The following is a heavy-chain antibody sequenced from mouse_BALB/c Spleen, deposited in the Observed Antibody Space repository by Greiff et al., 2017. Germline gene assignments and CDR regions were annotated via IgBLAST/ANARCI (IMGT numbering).Heavy chain of an antibody. V-gene: IGHV1-54*01. J-gene: IGHJ2*01. CDR3: ARRNYRLYYFDY. Sequence: VKLQESGAELVRPGTSVKVSCKASGYAFTNYLIEWVKQRPGQGLEWIGVINPGSGGTNYNEKFKGKATLTADKSSSTAYMQLSSLTSDDSAVYFCARRNYRLYYFDYWGQGTTLTVSS. CDR1: GYAFTNYL. CDR2: INPGSGGT. D-gene: IGHD2-14*01.